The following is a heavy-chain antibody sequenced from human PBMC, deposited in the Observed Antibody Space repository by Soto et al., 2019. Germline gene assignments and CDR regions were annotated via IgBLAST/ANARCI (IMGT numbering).Heavy chain of an antibody. CDR2: ISGRGGSS. V-gene: IGHV3-23*01. D-gene: IGHD6-13*01. CDR1: GFALSTYA. J-gene: IGHJ6*02. Sequence: PGGSLRLPCAASGFALSTYAMTWVRQAPRTGLEWVSEISGRGGSSYCGASVKGRFTNSRHNSKSTVFMQMNGLRAEDTAVYYCAKVTKRAAAGRYEYYKYGMDVWGQGTTVTVSS. CDR3: AKVTKRAAAGRYEYYKYGMDV.